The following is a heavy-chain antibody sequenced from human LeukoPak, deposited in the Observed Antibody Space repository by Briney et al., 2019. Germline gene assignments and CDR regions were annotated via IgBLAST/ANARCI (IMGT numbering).Heavy chain of an antibody. V-gene: IGHV3-21*01. D-gene: IGHD5-18*01. Sequence: GGSLRLSCAASGFTFSSYSMNWVRQAPGKGLEWVSSISSSSYIYYADSVKGRFTISRDNAKNSLYLQMNSLRAEDTAVYYCARDILAGIYSYGPDYWGQGTLVTVSS. CDR1: GFTFSSYS. CDR2: ISSSSYI. J-gene: IGHJ4*02. CDR3: ARDILAGIYSYGPDY.